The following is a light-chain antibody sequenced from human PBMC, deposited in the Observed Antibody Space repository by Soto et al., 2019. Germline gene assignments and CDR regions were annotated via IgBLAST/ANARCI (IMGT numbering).Light chain of an antibody. V-gene: IGKV1-5*03. CDR2: KAS. CDR1: HTISSS. Sequence: DIQMTQSPSTLSGSVWDRVTITCRASHTISSSLPWYQQKPEKAPTLLIYKASTLKSGVPSRFSGSGSGTEFTLTISSLQPDDFATYYCQHYNSYSEAFGQGTKVDIK. CDR3: QHYNSYSEA. J-gene: IGKJ1*01.